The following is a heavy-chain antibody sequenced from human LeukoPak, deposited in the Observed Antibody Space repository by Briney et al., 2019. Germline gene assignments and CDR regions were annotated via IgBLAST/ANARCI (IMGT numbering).Heavy chain of an antibody. CDR1: GYTFTGYY. CDR2: INPNSGGT. V-gene: IGHV1-2*02. J-gene: IGHJ4*02. D-gene: IGHD2-2*01. CDR3: ARAIVVVPAAMAYDY. Sequence: ASVKVSCKASGYTFTGYYKHWVRQAPGQGLEWMGWINPNSGGTNYAQKFQGRVTMTRDTSISTAYMELSRLRSDDTAVYYCARAIVVVPAAMAYDYWGQGTLVTVSS.